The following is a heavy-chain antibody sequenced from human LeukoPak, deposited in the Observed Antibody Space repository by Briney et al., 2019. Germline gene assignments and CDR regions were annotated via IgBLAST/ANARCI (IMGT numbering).Heavy chain of an antibody. CDR2: INTNTGNP. D-gene: IGHD5-18*01. J-gene: IGHJ3*02. CDR3: ARDLLNYSYGPDAFDI. V-gene: IGHV7-4-1*02. Sequence: ASVKVSCKASGYTFTSYAMNWVRQSPGQGLEWMGWINTNTGNPTYAQGFTGRFVFSLDTSVSTAYLQISSLKAEDTAVYYCARDLLNYSYGPDAFDIWGQGTMVTVSS. CDR1: GYTFTSYA.